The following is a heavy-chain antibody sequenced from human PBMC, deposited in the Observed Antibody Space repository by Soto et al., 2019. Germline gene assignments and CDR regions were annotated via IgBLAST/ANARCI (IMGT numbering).Heavy chain of an antibody. J-gene: IGHJ6*03. Sequence: QVQLQQWGAGLLKPSETLSLTCAVYGGSFSGYYWSWIRQPPGKGLEWMGEINHSGSTNYNPSLKYRVTISVGTAKNQFSLRLSSVTAADTAVYYCAGAAGSLYYYYCYNTDVWGKVTTVTVSS. CDR1: GGSFSGYY. V-gene: IGHV4-34*01. CDR3: AGAAGSLYYYYCYNTDV. D-gene: IGHD6-13*01. CDR2: INHSGST.